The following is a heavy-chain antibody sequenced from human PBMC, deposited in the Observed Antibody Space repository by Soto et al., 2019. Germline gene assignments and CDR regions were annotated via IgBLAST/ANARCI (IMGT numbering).Heavy chain of an antibody. D-gene: IGHD2-21*01. V-gene: IGHV3-15*01. CDR1: GFTFNNAW. J-gene: IGHJ4*02. Sequence: EVQLVESGGGLVKPGGSLRLSCAGSGFTFNNAWMSWVRQAPGKGLEWVGRIKKETDGGTTDYAESGKGRFSILSYDSKNTVFLQMNSLITEDTAVYYCNPVFLWSYYFDNWGPGTLVTVSS. CDR3: NPVFLWSYYFDN. CDR2: IKKETDGGTT.